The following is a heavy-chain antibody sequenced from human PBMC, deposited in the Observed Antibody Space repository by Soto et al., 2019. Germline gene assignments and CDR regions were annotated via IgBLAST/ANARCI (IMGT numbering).Heavy chain of an antibody. V-gene: IGHV4-31*03. CDR2: IYYSGST. D-gene: IGHD6-19*01. CDR3: AKKGGWPFDY. J-gene: IGHJ4*02. Sequence: ASETLSLTCTVSGGSISSGGYYWSWIRQHPGKGLEWIGYIYYSGSTYYNPSLKSRVTISVDTSKNQFSLKLSSVTAADTAVYYCAKKGGWPFDYWGQGTLVTVSS. CDR1: GGSISSGGYY.